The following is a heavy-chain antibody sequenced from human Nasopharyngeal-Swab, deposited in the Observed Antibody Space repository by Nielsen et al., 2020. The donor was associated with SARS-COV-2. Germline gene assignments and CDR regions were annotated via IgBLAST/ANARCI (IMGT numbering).Heavy chain of an antibody. V-gene: IGHV1-3*01. CDR2: INAGDGSP. CDR1: GYTFTSYA. CDR3: ARVSSDQWLEYYFDY. J-gene: IGHJ4*02. D-gene: IGHD6-19*01. Sequence: ASVKVSCKASGYTFTSYAMHWVRQAPGQSLEWMGWINAGDGSPRYSQNFQGGITITRDTSATTACMELSSLRSEDTAVYYCARVSSDQWLEYYFDYWGQGTLVTVSS.